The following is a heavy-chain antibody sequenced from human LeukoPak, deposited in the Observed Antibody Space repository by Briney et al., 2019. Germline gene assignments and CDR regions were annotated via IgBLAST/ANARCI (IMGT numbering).Heavy chain of an antibody. CDR2: ISAGDNST. CDR3: ARSSGESDY. CDR1: GFAFSTHA. V-gene: IGHV3-23*01. Sequence: QPGGSLRLSCQASGFAFSTHAMSWVRQAAGKGLEWVSAISAGDNSTYYADSVKGRFSISRDNSKNTLYLNMNSLRVDDTPVYYCARSSGESDYWGQGTLVTVSA. J-gene: IGHJ4*02. D-gene: IGHD3-10*01.